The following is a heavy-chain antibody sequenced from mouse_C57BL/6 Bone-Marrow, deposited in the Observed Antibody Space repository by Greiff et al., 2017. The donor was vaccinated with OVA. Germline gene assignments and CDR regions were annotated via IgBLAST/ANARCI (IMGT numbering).Heavy chain of an antibody. CDR3: ARGGAQGPYYFDY. Sequence: VQLQQSGAELVRPGTSVKVSCKASGYAFTNYLIEWVKQRPGQGLEWIGVINPGSGGTNYNEKFKGKATLTADKSSSTAYMQLSSLTSEDSAVYFCARGGAQGPYYFDYWGQGTTLTVSS. CDR1: GYAFTNYL. CDR2: INPGSGGT. J-gene: IGHJ2*01. D-gene: IGHD3-2*02. V-gene: IGHV1-54*01.